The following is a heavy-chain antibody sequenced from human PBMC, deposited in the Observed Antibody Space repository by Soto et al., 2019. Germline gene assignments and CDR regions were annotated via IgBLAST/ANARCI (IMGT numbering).Heavy chain of an antibody. CDR1: GYTFTSYY. CDR2: VNPNGGSP. Sequence: ASVKVSCKASGYTFTSYYMHWVRQAPGLGLEWMGLVNPNGGSPSYAQKFQGRVTMTRDTSTSTVNMELSSLRSEDSAVYFCTRAIGPITTVTPDLNGTMRPFDYWGQGTLVTVSS. CDR3: TRAIGPITTVTPDLNGTMRPFDY. J-gene: IGHJ4*02. D-gene: IGHD1-7*01. V-gene: IGHV1-46*01.